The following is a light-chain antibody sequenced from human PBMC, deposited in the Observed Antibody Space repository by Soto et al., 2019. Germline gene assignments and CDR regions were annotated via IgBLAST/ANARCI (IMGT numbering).Light chain of an antibody. CDR3: SSYTSSNTLDVV. Sequence: QSALTQPASVSGSPGQSITISCTGTSSDVGGYNYVSWYQQHPGKAPKLMIYDVSNRPSGVSNRFSGSKSGNTASLTISGLQAEDEADYYCSSYTSSNTLDVVFGRVTTLTVL. CDR2: DVS. V-gene: IGLV2-14*01. J-gene: IGLJ2*01. CDR1: SSDVGGYNY.